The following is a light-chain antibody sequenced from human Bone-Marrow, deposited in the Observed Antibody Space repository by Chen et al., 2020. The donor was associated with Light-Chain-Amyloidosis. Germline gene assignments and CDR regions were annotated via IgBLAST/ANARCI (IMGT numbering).Light chain of an antibody. CDR2: DDS. J-gene: IGLJ3*02. Sequence: SYVLTQPSSGSVAPGQTATIACGGNNIGSTSVHWYQQTPGQAPLLVVYDDSARPSGIPERLSRSNAGNTATLTISRVEAGDEADYYCQVWDRSSDRPVFGGGTKLTVL. V-gene: IGLV3-21*02. CDR3: QVWDRSSDRPV. CDR1: NIGSTS.